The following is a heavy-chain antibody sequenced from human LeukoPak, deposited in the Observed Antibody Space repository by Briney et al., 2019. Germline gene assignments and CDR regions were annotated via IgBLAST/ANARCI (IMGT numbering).Heavy chain of an antibody. CDR2: IYTSGST. J-gene: IGHJ4*02. CDR3: ARGALYCSGGSCYAGQFDY. Sequence: SETLSLTCTVSGGSISSGSYYWRWIRQPAGKGLEWIWRIYTSGSTNYNPSLKSRVTISVDTSKNQFSLKLSSVTAADTAVYYCARGALYCSGGSCYAGQFDYWGQGTLVTVSS. V-gene: IGHV4-61*02. D-gene: IGHD2-15*01. CDR1: GGSISSGSYY.